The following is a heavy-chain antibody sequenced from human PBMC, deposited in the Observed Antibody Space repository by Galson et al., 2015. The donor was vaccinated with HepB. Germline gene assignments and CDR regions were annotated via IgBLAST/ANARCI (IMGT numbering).Heavy chain of an antibody. CDR1: GFTFDDYA. CDR2: ISWNSGSI. V-gene: IGHV3-9*01. CDR3: AKDILGYDFWSGYSH. Sequence: SLRLSCAASGFTFDDYAMHWVRQAPGKGLEWVSGISWNSGSIGYADSVKGRFTISRDNAKNSLYLQMNSLRAEDTALYYCAKDILGYDFWSGYSHWGQGTLVTVSS. J-gene: IGHJ4*02. D-gene: IGHD3-3*01.